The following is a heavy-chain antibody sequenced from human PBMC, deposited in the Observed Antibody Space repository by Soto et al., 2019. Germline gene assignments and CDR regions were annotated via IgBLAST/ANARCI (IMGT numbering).Heavy chain of an antibody. CDR3: TRQDCVGDSCGGQ. V-gene: IGHV3-73*02. CDR2: IRKIGDNYEP. Sequence: EVRLVESGGGLVQPGGSLKLSCAASGFASSASALHWVRQASGKGREWVGRIRKIGDNYEPLYSASVKGRFTIARDDSKNTAYLQMNSLKTEDTAVYYCTRQDCVGDSCGGQWGQGTLVTVSS. J-gene: IGHJ4*02. CDR1: GFASSASA. D-gene: IGHD2-21*01.